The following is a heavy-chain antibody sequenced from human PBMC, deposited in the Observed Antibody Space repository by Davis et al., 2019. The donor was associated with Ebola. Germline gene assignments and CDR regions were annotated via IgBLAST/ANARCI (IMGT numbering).Heavy chain of an antibody. Sequence: PGGSLRLSCAASGLTFSNAWMSWVRQAPGKGLEWVGHIKSKLDGGAPDYAPAVKGRFSLSRDDSVNTAYLQMNDLTPQDTGVYYCVTDPIVVVRYGKDAWGQGTTVTVAS. CDR2: IKSKLDGGAP. D-gene: IGHD2-21*01. CDR1: GLTFSNAW. V-gene: IGHV3-15*01. J-gene: IGHJ6*02. CDR3: VTDPIVVVRYGKDA.